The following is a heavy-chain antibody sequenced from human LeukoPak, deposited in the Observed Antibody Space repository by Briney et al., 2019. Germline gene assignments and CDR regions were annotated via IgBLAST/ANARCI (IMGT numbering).Heavy chain of an antibody. Sequence: ASVKVSCKASGYTFTSYDINWVRQATGQGLEWMGWMNPNSGNTGYAQKFQGRVTITRNTSISTAYMELSSLRSEDTAVYYCAGSRINLGYSYGYYGMDVWGQGTTVTVSS. D-gene: IGHD5-18*01. CDR2: MNPNSGNT. V-gene: IGHV1-8*03. CDR1: GYTFTSYD. CDR3: AGSRINLGYSYGYYGMDV. J-gene: IGHJ6*02.